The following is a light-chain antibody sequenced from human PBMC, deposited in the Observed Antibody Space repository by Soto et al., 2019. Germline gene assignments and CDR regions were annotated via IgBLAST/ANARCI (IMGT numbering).Light chain of an antibody. CDR1: QSVGRN. CDR2: GTS. J-gene: IGKJ2*01. V-gene: IGKV3-15*01. CDR3: QQYNKWPYT. Sequence: EIVMTQSPVALSVSPGESAALSCRASQSVGRNFAWYQQRPGQAPRVLIYGTSTRATGVPARFSGSGSVTDFTLTISSLQSEDFAVYYCQQYNKWPYTFGQGNRLEIK.